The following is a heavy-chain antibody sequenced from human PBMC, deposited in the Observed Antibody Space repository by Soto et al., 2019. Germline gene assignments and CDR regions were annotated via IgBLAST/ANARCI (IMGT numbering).Heavy chain of an antibody. CDR3: AKDRDGYRRGGFDI. D-gene: IGHD5-12*01. Sequence: PGGSLRLSCAASGFTFSSYPMTWVRQTPGKGLEWVSAISGSGGSTYYADSVKGRFTISRDNSKNTLYLQMSSLRAEDTAIYYCAKDRDGYRRGGFDIWGQGTMVTVSS. CDR1: GFTFSSYP. V-gene: IGHV3-23*01. CDR2: ISGSGGST. J-gene: IGHJ3*02.